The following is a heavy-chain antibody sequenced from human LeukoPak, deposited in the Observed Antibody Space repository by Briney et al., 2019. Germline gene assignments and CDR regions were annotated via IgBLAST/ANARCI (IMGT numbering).Heavy chain of an antibody. V-gene: IGHV3-23*01. CDR2: ISGSGGST. J-gene: IGHJ4*02. CDR1: GFTFSSYA. CDR3: AKGVIAAAGTEVDY. Sequence: PGGSLRLSCSASGFTFSSYAMHWVRQAPGKGLEWVSAISGSGGSTYYADSVKGRFTISRDNSKNTLYLQMNSLRAEDTAVYYCAKGVIAAAGTEVDYWGQGTLVTVSS. D-gene: IGHD6-13*01.